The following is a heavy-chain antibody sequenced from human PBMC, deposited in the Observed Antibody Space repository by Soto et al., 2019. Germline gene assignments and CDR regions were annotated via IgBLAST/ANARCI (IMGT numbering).Heavy chain of an antibody. CDR3: AKDISGRGSFYYYHGLDV. D-gene: IGHD1-26*01. J-gene: IGHJ6*02. CDR2: ISWNGGSI. V-gene: IGHV3-9*01. CDR1: KFTFDDYA. Sequence: EVQLVESGGGLVQPGRSLRLSCAASKFTFDDYAMHWVRQAPGKGLEWVSGISWNGGSIGYADSVKARFTISRDNAKNHTYLQMNSLRVEDTALYYCAKDISGRGSFYYYHGLDVWGQGTTVTVSS.